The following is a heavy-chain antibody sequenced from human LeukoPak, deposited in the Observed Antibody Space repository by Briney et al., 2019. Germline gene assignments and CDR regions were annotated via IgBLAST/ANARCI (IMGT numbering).Heavy chain of an antibody. V-gene: IGHV4-59*01. D-gene: IGHD3-9*01. CDR1: GDSISRYY. J-gene: IGHJ5*02. CDR3: ARSPVLRYFDWLPRARGENNIWFEP. Sequence: SETLSLTCTDPGDSISRYYWSWIRQPPGKGLEWMWYIYYSGGTNYNTSLTSRVTISVDTSKNQFSLKLSSVTAADTAVYYCARSPVLRYFDWLPRARGENNIWFEPWGQGTLVTVSS. CDR2: IYYSGGT.